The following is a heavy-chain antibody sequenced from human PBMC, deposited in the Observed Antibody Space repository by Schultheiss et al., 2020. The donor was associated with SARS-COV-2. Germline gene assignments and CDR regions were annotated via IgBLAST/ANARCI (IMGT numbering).Heavy chain of an antibody. Sequence: SETLSLTCTVSGYSISSGYYWGWIRQPPGKGLEWIGSIYHSGSTYYNPSLKSRVTISVDTSKNQFSLKLSSVTAADTAVYYCARDKGSGSYGTDGMDVWGQGTTVTVSS. D-gene: IGHD3-10*01. V-gene: IGHV4-38-2*02. CDR1: GYSISSGYY. CDR3: ARDKGSGSYGTDGMDV. J-gene: IGHJ6*02. CDR2: IYHSGST.